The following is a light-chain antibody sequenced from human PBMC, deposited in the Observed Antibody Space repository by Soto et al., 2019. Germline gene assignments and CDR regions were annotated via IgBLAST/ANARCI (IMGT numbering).Light chain of an antibody. Sequence: EIVLTQSPGTLSVSPGERATLSCRASQTISSNYLAWYQQKPGQPLSLLIYGASSRATGIPDRFSGSGSGTDFTLTISRLEPEDSAIYYCQQYVSWTFGQGTKVEIK. J-gene: IGKJ1*01. CDR1: QTISSNY. V-gene: IGKV3-20*01. CDR3: QQYVSWT. CDR2: GAS.